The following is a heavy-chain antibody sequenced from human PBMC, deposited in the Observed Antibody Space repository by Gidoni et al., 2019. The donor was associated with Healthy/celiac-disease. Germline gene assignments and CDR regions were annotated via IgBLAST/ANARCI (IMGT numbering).Heavy chain of an antibody. D-gene: IGHD2-2*02. J-gene: IGHJ6*02. V-gene: IGHV1-69*01. Sequence: QVPLVQSGAEVKKPGSSVKVSCKASGGTFSSYAISWVRKAPGQGLEWMGGIIPIFGTANYEQKFQGRVTITADESTSTAYMELSSLRSEDTAVYYCASTYCSSTSCYKDTYYYYGMDVWGQGTTVTVSS. CDR2: IIPIFGTA. CDR3: ASTYCSSTSCYKDTYYYYGMDV. CDR1: GGTFSSYA.